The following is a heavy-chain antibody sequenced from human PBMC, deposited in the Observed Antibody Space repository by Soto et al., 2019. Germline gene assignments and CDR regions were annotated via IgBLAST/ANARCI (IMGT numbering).Heavy chain of an antibody. V-gene: IGHV3-53*04. CDR2: IYSGGST. Sequence: GSLRLSCAASGFTVSSNYMSWVRQAPGKGLEWVSVIYSGGSTYYADSVKGRFTISRHNSKNTLYLQMNSLRAEDTAVYYCASNGALRAYYYYYYMDVWGKGTTVTVSS. CDR1: GFTVSSNY. CDR3: ASNGALRAYYYYYYMDV. J-gene: IGHJ6*03. D-gene: IGHD2-8*01.